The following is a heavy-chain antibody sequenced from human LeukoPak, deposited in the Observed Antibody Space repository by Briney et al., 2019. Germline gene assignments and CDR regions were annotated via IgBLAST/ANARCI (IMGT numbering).Heavy chain of an antibody. Sequence: GGSLRLSCAASGFTFSSYWMHWVRQAPGKGLVWVSRINSDGSSTSYADSVKGRFTISRDNAKNTLYLQMNSLRAEDTAVYYCARAGYYYGSGSYYYYMDVWGQGTLVTVSS. CDR1: GFTFSSYW. CDR2: INSDGSST. J-gene: IGHJ6*03. CDR3: ARAGYYYGSGSYYYYMDV. V-gene: IGHV3-74*01. D-gene: IGHD3-10*01.